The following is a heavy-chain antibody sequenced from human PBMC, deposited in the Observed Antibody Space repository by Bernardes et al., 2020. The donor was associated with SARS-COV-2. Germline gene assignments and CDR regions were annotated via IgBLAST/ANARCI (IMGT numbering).Heavy chain of an antibody. CDR2: IYHSGST. V-gene: IGHV4-30-2*01. J-gene: IGHJ5*02. Sequence: SETLSLTCAVSGGSISSGGYSWSWIRQPPGKGLEWIGYIYHSGSTYYNPSLKSRVTISVDRSKNQFSLKLSSVTAADTAVYYCARDGPSPGWFDPWGQGTLVTVSS. CDR3: ARDGPSPGWFDP. CDR1: GGSISSGGYS.